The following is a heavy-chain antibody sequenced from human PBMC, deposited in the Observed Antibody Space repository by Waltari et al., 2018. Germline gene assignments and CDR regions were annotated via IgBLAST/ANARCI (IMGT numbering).Heavy chain of an antibody. Sequence: QVQLQEAGPGLVTPSETLSLTCAVSGYSIRSGYYWGWIRQPPGKGLEWIGSSYHSGIDYHAPSLKSRVTISIVTPKNQVSLTLSSVTAADTAVYYCARSDIVVVVAATSYYFGYWGQGTLVTVSS. CDR3: ARSDIVVVVAATSYYFGY. CDR2: SYHSGID. D-gene: IGHD2-15*01. CDR1: GYSIRSGYY. J-gene: IGHJ4*02. V-gene: IGHV4-38-2*01.